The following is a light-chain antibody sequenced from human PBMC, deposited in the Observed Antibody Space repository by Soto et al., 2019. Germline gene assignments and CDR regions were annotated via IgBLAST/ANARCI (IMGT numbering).Light chain of an antibody. J-gene: IGKJ4*01. CDR3: QQCGSSPLT. V-gene: IGKV3-20*01. CDR2: GAS. CDR1: QSFSSNY. Sequence: EVLLTQSPPTLSLSPGERATLSCRASQSFSSNYLAWYQQKPGQAPRLLIYGASKRASGIPDRFSGSGSGTDFTLTISRLEPEDFAVYYCQQCGSSPLTFGGGTKVEIK.